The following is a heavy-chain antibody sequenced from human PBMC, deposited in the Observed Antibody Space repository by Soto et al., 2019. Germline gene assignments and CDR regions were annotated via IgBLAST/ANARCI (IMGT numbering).Heavy chain of an antibody. J-gene: IGHJ3*02. CDR3: TTDLFLANSFDWPTTVDAFDI. Sequence: GGSLRLSCAASGFTFSNAWMSWVRQAPGKGLEWVGRIKSKTDGGTTDYAAPVKGRFTISRDDSKNTLYLQMNSLKTEDTAVYYCTTDLFLANSFDWPTTVDAFDIWGQGTMGTVSS. V-gene: IGHV3-15*01. CDR1: GFTFSNAW. D-gene: IGHD3-9*01. CDR2: IKSKTDGGTT.